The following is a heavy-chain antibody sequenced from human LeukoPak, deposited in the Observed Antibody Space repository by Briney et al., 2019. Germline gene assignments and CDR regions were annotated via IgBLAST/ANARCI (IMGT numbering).Heavy chain of an antibody. V-gene: IGHV4-39*07. Sequence: SETLSLTCTVSGGSISSSSYYWGWIRQPPGKGLEWIASISNSGNTHYTPSLKSRVTISVDTSKNHFSLNVTSVTAADTAVYYCAREAPISDSGNYYKSLGYWGQGTLVTVSS. CDR2: ISNSGNT. D-gene: IGHD3-10*01. J-gene: IGHJ4*02. CDR3: AREAPISDSGNYYKSLGY. CDR1: GGSISSSSYY.